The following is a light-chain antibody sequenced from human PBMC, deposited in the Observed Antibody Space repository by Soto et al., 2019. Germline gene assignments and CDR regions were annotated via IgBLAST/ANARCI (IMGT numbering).Light chain of an antibody. V-gene: IGKV3-11*01. CDR3: QQWSDWPPT. J-gene: IGKJ4*01. CDR1: QSVRSY. CDR2: ETS. Sequence: EIVLTQSPATLSLSPGERATLSCRASQSVRSYLNWYQQKPGQAPRLLIHETSNRATGIPDRFTGSGSGTDFTLTISSLESEDFAVYHCQQWSDWPPTFGGGTKVEI.